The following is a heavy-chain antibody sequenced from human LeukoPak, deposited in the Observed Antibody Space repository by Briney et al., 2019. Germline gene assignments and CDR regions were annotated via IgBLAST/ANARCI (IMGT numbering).Heavy chain of an antibody. Sequence: ASVKVSCKASGYTFTSYAMHWVRQAPGQRLEWMGWIKAVNGDTKYSQEFQGRVTITRVTSATTVYMELSSLKYEDMAVYYCARVAGTLFDYWGQGTLVTVSS. CDR3: ARVAGTLFDY. D-gene: IGHD6-19*01. CDR2: IKAVNGDT. CDR1: GYTFTSYA. V-gene: IGHV1-3*03. J-gene: IGHJ4*02.